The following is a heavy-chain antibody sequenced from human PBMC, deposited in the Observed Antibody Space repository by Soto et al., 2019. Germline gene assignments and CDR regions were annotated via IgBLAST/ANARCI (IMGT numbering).Heavy chain of an antibody. Sequence: QVQLQQWGAGLLKPSETLSLTCVVSGGSLSDYFWSWIRQPPGMALEWIGEINHLGSINYNPSLKSRVTMSVDTSKNQFSLTLKSVTAADTATYYCPRGGISHWAYFYYMDVWDRGTTVTVSS. V-gene: IGHV4-34*01. D-gene: IGHD2-21*01. CDR3: PRGGISHWAYFYYMDV. CDR2: INHLGSI. J-gene: IGHJ6*03. CDR1: GGSLSDYF.